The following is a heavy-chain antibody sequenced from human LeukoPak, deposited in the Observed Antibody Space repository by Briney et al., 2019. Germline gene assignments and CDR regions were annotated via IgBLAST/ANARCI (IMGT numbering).Heavy chain of an antibody. V-gene: IGHV4-39*07. J-gene: IGHJ5*02. CDR3: ARASPRGYCSGGSCSRAGWFDP. D-gene: IGHD2-15*01. CDR2: INHSGST. Sequence: PSETLSLTCTVSGGSISSSSYYWGWIRQPPGKGLEWIGEINHSGSTNYNPSLKSRVTISVDTSKNQFSLKLSSVTAADTAVYYCARASPRGYCSGGSCSRAGWFDPWGQGTLVTVSS. CDR1: GGSISSSSYY.